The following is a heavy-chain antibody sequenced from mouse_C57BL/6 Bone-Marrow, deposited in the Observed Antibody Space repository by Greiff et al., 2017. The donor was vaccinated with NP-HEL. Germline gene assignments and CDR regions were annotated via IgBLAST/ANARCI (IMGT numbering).Heavy chain of an antibody. J-gene: IGHJ3*01. Sequence: EVKLMESGGDLVKPGGSLKLSCAASGFTFSSYGMSWVRQTPDKRLEWVATISRGGSYTYYPDSVKGRFTISRDKAKNTLYLQMSSLKSEDTAIYYCASPYDYDVAWFAYWGQGTLVTVSA. D-gene: IGHD2-4*01. CDR2: ISRGGSYT. CDR1: GFTFSSYG. V-gene: IGHV5-6*01. CDR3: ASPYDYDVAWFAY.